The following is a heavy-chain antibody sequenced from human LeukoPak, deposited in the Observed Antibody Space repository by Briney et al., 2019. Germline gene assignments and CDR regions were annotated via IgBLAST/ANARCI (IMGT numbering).Heavy chain of an antibody. D-gene: IGHD5-24*01. CDR3: ARDSNRNVYNLPY. Sequence: ASVKVSCKASGYTLTGYYMHWIRQAPGQGLGWMGRINPDSGGTNYAQKFQGRVTMTRDTSISTAYMELSRLRSDDTAVYYCARDSNRNVYNLPYWGQGTLVTVSS. CDR2: INPDSGGT. V-gene: IGHV1-2*06. CDR1: GYTLTGYY. J-gene: IGHJ4*02.